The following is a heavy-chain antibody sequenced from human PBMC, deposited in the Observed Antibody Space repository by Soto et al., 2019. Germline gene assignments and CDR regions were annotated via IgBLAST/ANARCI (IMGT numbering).Heavy chain of an antibody. CDR2: ISYDGSNK. D-gene: IGHD3-22*01. CDR3: ANDWAYYYDSSAYRPLRLDP. J-gene: IGHJ5*02. CDR1: VFTFSSYG. V-gene: IGHV3-30*18. Sequence: SLRPSFAASVFTFSSYGMNWVRLAPFTVLEWVAFISYDGSNKYYADSVKGRFTISRDNYKNTLYLRMNSLRAEDTAVYYCANDWAYYYDSSAYRPLRLDPWGQATLLTAYS.